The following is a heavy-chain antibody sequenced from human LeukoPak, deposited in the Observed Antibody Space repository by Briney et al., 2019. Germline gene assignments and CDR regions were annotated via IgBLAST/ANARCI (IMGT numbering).Heavy chain of an antibody. Sequence: PGGSLRLSCAASGFTFSSYAMSWARQAPGKGLEWVSAISGSGGNTYYADSVKGRFTISRDNSKNTLSLQMNSLRAEDTAVYYCARDLYDSSGYYYYYGMDVWGQGTTVTVSS. D-gene: IGHD3-22*01. CDR2: ISGSGGNT. CDR3: ARDLYDSSGYYYYYGMDV. V-gene: IGHV3-23*01. CDR1: GFTFSSYA. J-gene: IGHJ6*02.